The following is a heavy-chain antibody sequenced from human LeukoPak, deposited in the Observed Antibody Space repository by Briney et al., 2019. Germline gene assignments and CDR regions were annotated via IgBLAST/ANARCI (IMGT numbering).Heavy chain of an antibody. CDR1: GFTFSTYG. J-gene: IGHJ4*02. D-gene: IGHD1-26*01. CDR2: ISGSGDNT. V-gene: IGHV3-23*01. CDR3: AKDLGRYRNNFFDY. Sequence: GGSLRLSCAASGFTFSTYGMNWVRQAPGKGLEWVSTISGSGDNTYYADSVKGRFTISRDDSKNTLYLQMNSLRADDTAVYYCAKDLGRYRNNFFDYWGQGNLVTVSS.